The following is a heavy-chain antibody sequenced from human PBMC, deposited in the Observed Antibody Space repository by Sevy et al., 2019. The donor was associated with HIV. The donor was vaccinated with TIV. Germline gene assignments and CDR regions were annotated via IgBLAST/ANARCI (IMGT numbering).Heavy chain of an antibody. CDR3: AREGHSSSWYGGDYYYGMDV. J-gene: IGHJ6*02. CDR2: IKQDGSGK. D-gene: IGHD6-13*01. V-gene: IGHV3-7*01. Sequence: GGSLRLSCAASGFTFSSYWMSWVRQAPGKGLEWVANIKQDGSGKYYVDSVKGRFTISRDNAKNSLYLQMNSLRAEDTAVYYCAREGHSSSWYGGDYYYGMDVWGQGTTVTVSS. CDR1: GFTFSSYW.